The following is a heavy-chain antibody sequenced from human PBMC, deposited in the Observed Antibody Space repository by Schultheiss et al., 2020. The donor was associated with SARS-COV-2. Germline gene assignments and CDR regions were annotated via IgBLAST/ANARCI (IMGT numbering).Heavy chain of an antibody. CDR3: ARDYYGSGTPLVYYYYGMDV. CDR1: GFTFSSYW. J-gene: IGHJ6*02. V-gene: IGHV3-30*03. D-gene: IGHD3-10*01. CDR2: ISYDGSNK. Sequence: GESLKISCAASGFTFSSYWMSWVRQAPGKGLEWVAVISYDGSNKYYADSVKGRFTISRDNSKNTLYLQMNSLRGEDSAVYYCARDYYGSGTPLVYYYYGMDVWGQGTTVTVSS.